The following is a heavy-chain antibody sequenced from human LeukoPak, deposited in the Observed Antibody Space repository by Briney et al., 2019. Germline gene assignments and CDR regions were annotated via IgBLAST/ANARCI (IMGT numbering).Heavy chain of an antibody. CDR1: GYTFTSYG. D-gene: IGHD6-13*01. J-gene: IGHJ5*02. V-gene: IGHV1-18*01. Sequence: ASVEVSCKASGYTFTSYGISWVRQAPGQGLEWMGWISAYNGNTNYAQKLQGRVTMTTDTSTSTAYMELRSLRSDDTAVYYCARDNKRDTRRSSWYVDDWFDPWGQGTLVTVSS. CDR3: ARDNKRDTRRSSWYVDDWFDP. CDR2: ISAYNGNT.